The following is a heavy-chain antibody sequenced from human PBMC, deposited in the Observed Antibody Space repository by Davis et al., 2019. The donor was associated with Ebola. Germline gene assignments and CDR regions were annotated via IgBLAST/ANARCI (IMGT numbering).Heavy chain of an antibody. J-gene: IGHJ6*02. V-gene: IGHV4-4*02. CDR1: GGSISSSNW. D-gene: IGHD3-9*01. CDR3: AYYDILTDGMDV. Sequence: GTLSLTCAVSGGSISSSNWWSWVRQPPGKGLEWIGEIYHSGSTNYNPSLKSRVTISVDTSKNQFSLKLSSVTAADTAVYYCAYYDILTDGMDVWGQGTTVTVSS. CDR2: IYHSGST.